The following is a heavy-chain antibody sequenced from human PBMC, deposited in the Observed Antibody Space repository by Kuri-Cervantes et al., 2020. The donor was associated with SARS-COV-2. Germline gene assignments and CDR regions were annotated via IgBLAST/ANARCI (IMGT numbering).Heavy chain of an antibody. CDR3: ARTLGEDIVVVPAATFDY. V-gene: IGHV3-30-3*01. D-gene: IGHD2-2*01. J-gene: IGHJ4*02. Sequence: GGSLRLSCAASGFTFSSYWMHWVRPAPGKGLEWVAVISYDGSNKYYADSVKGRFTISRDNSKNTLYLQMNSLRAEDTAVYYCARTLGEDIVVVPAATFDYWGQGTLVTVSS. CDR2: ISYDGSNK. CDR1: GFTFSSYW.